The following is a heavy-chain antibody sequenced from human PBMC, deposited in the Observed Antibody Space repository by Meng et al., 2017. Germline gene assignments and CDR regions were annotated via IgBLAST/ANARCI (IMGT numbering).Heavy chain of an antibody. CDR2: INPKSGDT. CDR3: ARDEDISAAGKLFGDY. CDR1: GYNFPDYY. D-gene: IGHD6-25*01. Sequence: VQLVQSGAEVKKPGASVKVSCKPSGYNFPDYYIHWVRRAPGQGREWMGRINPKSGDTHYAQKFQARVTMTGDTSISTAYMELSGLRSDDTAMYYCARDEDISAAGKLFGDYWGQGTLVTVSS. J-gene: IGHJ4*02. V-gene: IGHV1-2*06.